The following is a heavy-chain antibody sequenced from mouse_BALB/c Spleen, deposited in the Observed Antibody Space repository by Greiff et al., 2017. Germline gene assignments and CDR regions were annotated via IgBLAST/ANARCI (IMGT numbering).Heavy chain of an antibody. CDR2: IWTGGGT. J-gene: IGHJ1*01. CDR3: VRHYGSSYWYFDV. CDR1: GFSLTSYD. Sequence: VKLVESGPGLVAPSQSLSITCTVSGFSLTSYDISWIRQPPGKGLEWLGVIWTGGGTNYNSAFMSRLSISKDNSKSQVFLKMNSLQTDDTAIYYCVRHYGSSYWYFDVWGAGTTVTVSS. D-gene: IGHD1-1*01. V-gene: IGHV2-9-2*01.